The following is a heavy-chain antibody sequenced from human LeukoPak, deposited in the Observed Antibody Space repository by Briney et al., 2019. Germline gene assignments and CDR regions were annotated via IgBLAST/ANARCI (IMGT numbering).Heavy chain of an antibody. CDR3: GKETRSYSGRYFSR. D-gene: IGHD1-26*01. Sequence: PGGSLRLSCAASGFTFSSYGMHWVRQAPGKGLEWVAFIRYDGSNKYYADSVKGRFTISRDNSKNTLYLQMNSLRAEDTAVYYCGKETRSYSGRYFSRWGQGTLVTVSS. J-gene: IGHJ4*02. CDR1: GFTFSSYG. CDR2: IRYDGSNK. V-gene: IGHV3-30*02.